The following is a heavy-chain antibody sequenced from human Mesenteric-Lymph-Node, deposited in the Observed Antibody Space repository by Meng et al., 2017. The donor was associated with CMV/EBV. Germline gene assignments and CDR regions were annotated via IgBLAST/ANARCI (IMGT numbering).Heavy chain of an antibody. Sequence: FTSYAMHWVRQAPGQRLEWMGWINAGNGNTKYSQKFQGRVTITRDTSASTAYMELSSLRSEDTAVYYCARGAAGYSSGWNTGYNWFDPWGQGTLVTVSS. CDR3: ARGAAGYSSGWNTGYNWFDP. J-gene: IGHJ5*02. CDR2: INAGNGNT. D-gene: IGHD6-19*01. CDR1: FTSYA. V-gene: IGHV1-3*01.